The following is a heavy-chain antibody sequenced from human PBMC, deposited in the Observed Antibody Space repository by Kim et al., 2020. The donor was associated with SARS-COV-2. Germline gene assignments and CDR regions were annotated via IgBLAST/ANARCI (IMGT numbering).Heavy chain of an antibody. Sequence: SETLSLTCSVSGGPIRSYYWAWIRQPPGKRLEYIGYVYHTGNTDYNPSLRGRVTISLDTSKRQFSLTLTSVTAADTAVYYCANTGMGAVGWFDPWGQGTLVTVSS. CDR2: VYHTGNT. CDR1: GGPIRSYY. CDR3: ANTGMGAVGWFDP. V-gene: IGHV4-59*01. D-gene: IGHD1-26*01. J-gene: IGHJ5*02.